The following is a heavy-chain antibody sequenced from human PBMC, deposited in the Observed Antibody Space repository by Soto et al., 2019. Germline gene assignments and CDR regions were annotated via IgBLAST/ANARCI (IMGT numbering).Heavy chain of an antibody. D-gene: IGHD4-17*01. V-gene: IGHV4-30-4*01. CDR1: GGSISSGDYY. J-gene: IGHJ4*02. CDR2: IYYSGST. Sequence: SETLSLTCTVSGGSISSGDYYWSWIRQPPGKGLEWIGYIYYSGSTYYNPSLKSQVTISVDTSKNQFSLKLSSVTAADTAVYYCARYGDYVRYFDDWGQGTLVTVSS. CDR3: ARYGDYVRYFDD.